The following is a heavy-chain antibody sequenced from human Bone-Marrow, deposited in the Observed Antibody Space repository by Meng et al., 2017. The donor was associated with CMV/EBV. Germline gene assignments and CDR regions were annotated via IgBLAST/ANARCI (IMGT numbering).Heavy chain of an antibody. CDR3: AKVEDCSSTSCYHFDY. V-gene: IGHV3-30*04. J-gene: IGHJ4*02. D-gene: IGHD2-2*01. CDR1: GFTFSNYA. CDR2: TSYDGRKD. Sequence: SLRLSCAASGFTFSNYAIHWVRQAPGKGLEWVASTSYDGRKDYFADSVKGRFTVSRDNSKNTLYPQMNSLIAEDTAVYYCAKVEDCSSTSCYHFDYWGQGTLVTVSS.